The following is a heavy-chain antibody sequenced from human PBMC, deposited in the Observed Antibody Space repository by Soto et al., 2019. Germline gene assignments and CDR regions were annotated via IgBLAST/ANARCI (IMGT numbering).Heavy chain of an antibody. Sequence: QITLKESGPTLVKPTQTLTLTCTFSGFALTSTGVGVGWFRQPPRKGLEWLAVIYWDDDERYSPSLKSRISITKDTSKNQVVLRMTNMDPVDTATYYCARVTDSYDYCGQGTLVNVSS. CDR3: ARVTDSYDY. CDR1: GFALTSTGVG. J-gene: IGHJ4*02. V-gene: IGHV2-5*02. CDR2: IYWDDDE.